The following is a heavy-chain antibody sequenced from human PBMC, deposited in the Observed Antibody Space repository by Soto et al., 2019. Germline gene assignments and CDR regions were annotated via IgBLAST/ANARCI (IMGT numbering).Heavy chain of an antibody. Sequence: GGLRLSFADPGFTFRDSYMNWIRPAPVEGGEWVSYISGSGSYTNYADSVKGRFTISRDNAKNSLFLQMNSLRADDTAVYYCAKGRGGKTVANFGMDVWGQGVTVTVSS. J-gene: IGHJ6*02. V-gene: IGHV3-11*05. D-gene: IGHD3-16*01. CDR1: GFTFRDSY. CDR3: AKGRGGKTVANFGMDV. CDR2: ISGSGSYT.